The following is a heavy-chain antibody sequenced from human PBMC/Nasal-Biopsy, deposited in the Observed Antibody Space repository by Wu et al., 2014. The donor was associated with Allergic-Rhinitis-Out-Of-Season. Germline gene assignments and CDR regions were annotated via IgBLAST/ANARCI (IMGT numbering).Heavy chain of an antibody. CDR1: GFTFTSTG. D-gene: IGHD6-25*01. J-gene: IGHJ4*02. V-gene: IGHV1-58*01. CDR3: AAGYSSATYYFDI. CDR2: IVVGSGNT. Sequence: VKVSCKASGFTFTSTGLQWVRQARGQRLEWIGRIVVGSGNTNYAQNFQERVTIARDMSTNTAYLELSSLRSEDTAVYYCAAGYSSATYYFDIWGQGALVTVSS.